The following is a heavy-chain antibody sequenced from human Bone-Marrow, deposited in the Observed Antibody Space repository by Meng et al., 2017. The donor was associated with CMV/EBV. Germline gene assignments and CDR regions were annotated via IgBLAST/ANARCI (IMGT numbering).Heavy chain of an antibody. CDR1: GYSISSGYY. D-gene: IGHD2-15*01. CDR2: IYHSGST. J-gene: IGHJ6*02. CDR3: ARNNGGSWNYGMDV. Sequence: GSLRLSCTVSGYSISSGYYWGWIRQPPGKGLEWIGSIYHSGSTYYNPSLKSRVTISVDTSKNQFSLNLSSVTAADTAVYYCARNNGGSWNYGMDVWGQGTTVTVSS. V-gene: IGHV4-38-2*02.